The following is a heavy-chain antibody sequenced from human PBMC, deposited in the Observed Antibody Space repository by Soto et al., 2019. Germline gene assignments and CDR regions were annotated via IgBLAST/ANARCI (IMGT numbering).Heavy chain of an antibody. D-gene: IGHD3-9*01. CDR3: ARDMKPGSFTIFWGGAFDI. CDR2: IIPIFGTA. V-gene: IGHV1-69*06. Sequence: QVQLVQSGAEVKKPGSSVKVSCKASGGTFSSYAISWVRQAPGQGLEWMGGIIPIFGTANYAQKFQGRVTITAHKSTSTAYMELSSLRTEGTAVYYCARDMKPGSFTIFWGGAFDIWGQGTMVTVSS. J-gene: IGHJ3*02. CDR1: GGTFSSYA.